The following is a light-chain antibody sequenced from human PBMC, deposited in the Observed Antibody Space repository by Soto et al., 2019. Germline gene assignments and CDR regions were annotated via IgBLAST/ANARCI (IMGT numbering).Light chain of an antibody. Sequence: EIVLTQSPGTLSLSPGERATLSCRASQSVSSSYLAWYQQKPGQAPRLLIYGASSRATGIPDRFGGSGSGTDFTLTISGLEPEDFAVYYCQQYGSSPWTFGQGTKVEI. CDR3: QQYGSSPWT. J-gene: IGKJ1*01. CDR2: GAS. V-gene: IGKV3-20*01. CDR1: QSVSSSY.